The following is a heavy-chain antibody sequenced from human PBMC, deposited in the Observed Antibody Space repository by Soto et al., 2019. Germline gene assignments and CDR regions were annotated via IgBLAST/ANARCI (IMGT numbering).Heavy chain of an antibody. CDR1: GGSLSSSAYS. V-gene: IGHV4-30-2*01. Sequence: QMHLQESGSGLVKPSQTLSLTCAVSGGSLSSSAYSWSWIRQPPGKGLEWIGVIYQGGSTYYNPSLKSRVTMSLDRPKNQFSLKLSSVTAADTAVYYCARELLFYDSDGFSWDDAFDIWGQGTMVTVSS. J-gene: IGHJ3*02. D-gene: IGHD3-22*01. CDR3: ARELLFYDSDGFSWDDAFDI. CDR2: IYQGGST.